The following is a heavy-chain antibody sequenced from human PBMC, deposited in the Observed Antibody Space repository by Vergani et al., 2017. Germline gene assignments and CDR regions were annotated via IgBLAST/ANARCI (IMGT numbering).Heavy chain of an antibody. CDR2: ISSSSSYI. D-gene: IGHD1-14*01. CDR3: ARVTTRAGRRFDP. V-gene: IGHV3-21*01. CDR1: GFTFSSYS. Sequence: EVQLVESGGGLVKPGGSLRLSCAASGFTFSSYSMNWVRQAPGKGLEWVSSISSSSSYIYYADSVKGRFTISRDNAKNSLYLQMNSLRAEDTAVYYCARVTTRAGRRFDPWGQGTLVTVSS. J-gene: IGHJ5*02.